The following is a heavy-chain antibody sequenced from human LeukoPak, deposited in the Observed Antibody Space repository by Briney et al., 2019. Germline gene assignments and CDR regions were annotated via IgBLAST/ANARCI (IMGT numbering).Heavy chain of an antibody. CDR3: ARDLVPPNYYDSSGYYPNFDY. V-gene: IGHV1-18*01. CDR1: GYTFTNYG. J-gene: IGHJ4*02. D-gene: IGHD3-22*01. CDR2: ISAYNGNT. Sequence: ASVKVSCXASGYTFTNYGISWVRQAHGQGLEWMAWISAYNGNTNYAQKLQGRVTMTTDTSTSTAYMELRSLRSDDTAVYYCARDLVPPNYYDSSGYYPNFDYWGQGTLVTVSS.